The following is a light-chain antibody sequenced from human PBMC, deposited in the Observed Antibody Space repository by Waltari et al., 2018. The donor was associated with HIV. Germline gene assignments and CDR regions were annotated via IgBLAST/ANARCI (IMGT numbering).Light chain of an antibody. CDR1: QSISNN. J-gene: IGKJ2*01. Sequence: EVVMTQSPATLAMSPGERATVSCRANQSISNNLAWYQQRRGQPPRLLIYSASSRATGIPARFSGTGSGTEFTLTISSLQSEDFADYYCQQYNERPPYTFGQGTKLEIK. V-gene: IGKV3-15*01. CDR2: SAS. CDR3: QQYNERPPYT.